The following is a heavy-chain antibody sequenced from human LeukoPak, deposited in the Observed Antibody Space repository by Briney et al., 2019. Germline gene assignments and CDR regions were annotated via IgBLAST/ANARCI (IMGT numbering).Heavy chain of an antibody. V-gene: IGHV4-39*07. CDR3: ARGYCSSNACYTRETMDNWFDP. J-gene: IGHJ5*02. CDR2: IYYRGST. CDR1: ADSVNSNDYY. Sequence: SETLSLTCSVSADSVNSNDYYWCWFRQPPGRLLYLIGHIYYRGSTYYNPSLNNRVTISADTSENQFSLRLDSVTAEDTAVYFCARGYCSSNACYTRETMDNWFDPWGQGILVTVSS. D-gene: IGHD2-2*02.